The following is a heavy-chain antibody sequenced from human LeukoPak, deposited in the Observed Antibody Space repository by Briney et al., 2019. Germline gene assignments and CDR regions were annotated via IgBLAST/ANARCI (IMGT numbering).Heavy chain of an antibody. CDR2: INPSGGST. CDR3: ARDPRAVGTTSGWYCYGMDV. D-gene: IGHD6-19*01. Sequence: ASVKVSCKASGYTFTSYYMHWVRQAPGQGLEWMGIINPSGGSTSYAQKFQGRVTMTRDTSTSTVYMELSSLRSEDTAVYYCARDPRAVGTTSGWYCYGMDVWGQGTTVTVS. J-gene: IGHJ6*02. CDR1: GYTFTSYY. V-gene: IGHV1-46*01.